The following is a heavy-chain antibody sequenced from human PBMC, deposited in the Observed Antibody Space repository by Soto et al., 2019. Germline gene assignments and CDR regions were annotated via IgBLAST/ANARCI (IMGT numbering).Heavy chain of an antibody. CDR2: ISASGHIT. CDR3: ARGQGHGYNFDY. J-gene: IGHJ4*02. V-gene: IGHV3-23*01. D-gene: IGHD1-1*01. Sequence: GSLRLSCAASGFTVSTYVMAWVRQAPGKGLECVSGISASGHITYYADSVKGRFTISRDLSLQMNGLRVEDTAVYYCARGQGHGYNFDYWGQGTLVTVSS. CDR1: GFTVSTYV.